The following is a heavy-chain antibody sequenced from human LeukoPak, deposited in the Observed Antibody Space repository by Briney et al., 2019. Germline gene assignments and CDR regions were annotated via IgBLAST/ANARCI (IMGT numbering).Heavy chain of an antibody. Sequence: SVKVSCKASGGTFSSYAISWVRQAPGQGLEWMGRIIPILGIANYAQKFQGRVTITADKSTSTAYMELSSLRSEDTAVYYCARDPVVDYYYYYGMDGWGQGTTVTVSS. CDR1: GGTFSSYA. D-gene: IGHD2-15*01. J-gene: IGHJ6*02. CDR3: ARDPVVDYYYYYGMDG. CDR2: IIPILGIA. V-gene: IGHV1-69*04.